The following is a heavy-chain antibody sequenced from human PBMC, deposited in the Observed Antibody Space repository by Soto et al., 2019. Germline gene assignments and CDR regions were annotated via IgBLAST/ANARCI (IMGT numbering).Heavy chain of an antibody. V-gene: IGHV4-30-4*08. J-gene: IGHJ6*02. CDR1: GGSLSSGDYS. CDR3: ARGTVYRQFAAYHDVLAF. CDR2: IYYSGST. Sequence: TLYITSTVYGGSLSSGDYSCGGIRQPTGKGLEWIAYIYYSGSTYYNPSLKSRVTISVDTSKNQFSLTLTSVTAAATAVYYCARGTVYRQFAAYHDVLAFCGQGSTVTVS. D-gene: IGHD3-16*01.